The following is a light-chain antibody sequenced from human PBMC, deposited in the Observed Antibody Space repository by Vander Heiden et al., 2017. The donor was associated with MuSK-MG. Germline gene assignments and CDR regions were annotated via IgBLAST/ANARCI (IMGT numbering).Light chain of an antibody. V-gene: IGKV3-11*01. J-gene: IGKJ4*01. Sequence: IVLTQSPATLSLSPGERATLSCRASQSVSRYLAWYQQKPGQAPRLLIYDASNRATGIPARFSGSGYGTDFTLTISSLEPEDFAVYYCQQRSSWHPRGPTFGGGTKVEIK. CDR1: QSVSRY. CDR3: QQRSSWHPRGPT. CDR2: DAS.